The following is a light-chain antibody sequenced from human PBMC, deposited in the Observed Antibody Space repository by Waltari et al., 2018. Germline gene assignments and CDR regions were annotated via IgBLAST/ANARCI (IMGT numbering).Light chain of an antibody. CDR3: QQYGNSLWT. CDR1: QSVGSSY. V-gene: IGKV3-20*01. Sequence: EIVLKQSPGILSLSPGGRATLSCRASQSVGSSYLAWYQRKPGQAPRLLIYGACSRATGSPDRFKVRWSGTCFTLNISKLEPEDFAVYYCQQYGNSLWTFGQGTKVES. J-gene: IGKJ1*01. CDR2: GAC.